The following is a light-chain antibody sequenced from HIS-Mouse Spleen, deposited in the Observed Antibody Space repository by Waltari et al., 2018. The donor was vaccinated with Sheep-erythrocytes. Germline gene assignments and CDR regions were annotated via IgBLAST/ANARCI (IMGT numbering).Light chain of an antibody. CDR3: CSYAGSYTFVV. V-gene: IGLV2-11*01. CDR2: DVS. J-gene: IGLJ2*01. Sequence: QSSLTQPRSVSGSPGQSVTISCTGTSSDGGGYNYVPWYQQHPSKAPKLTIYDVSKRPSGVPGRFSGSKSGNTASLTISGLQAEDEADYYCCSYAGSYTFVVFGGGTKLTVL. CDR1: SSDGGGYNY.